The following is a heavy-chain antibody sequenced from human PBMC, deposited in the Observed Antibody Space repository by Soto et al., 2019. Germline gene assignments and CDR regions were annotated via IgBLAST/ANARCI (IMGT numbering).Heavy chain of an antibody. V-gene: IGHV3-48*01. CDR3: ARDSPTIDY. J-gene: IGHJ4*02. CDR2: ISSSSSTI. CDR1: GFTFSSYS. Sequence: GGSLRLSCAASGFTFSSYSMNWVRQAPGKGLECISYISSSSSTIYYADSVKGRFTISRDNAKNSLYLQMNSLRAEDTAVYYCARDSPTIDYWGQGTLVTVSS.